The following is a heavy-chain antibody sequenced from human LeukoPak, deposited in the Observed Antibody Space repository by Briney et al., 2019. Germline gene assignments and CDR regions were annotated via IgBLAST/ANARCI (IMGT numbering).Heavy chain of an antibody. CDR3: ASAAGAFDN. D-gene: IGHD6-13*01. CDR2: IWSDGTNR. V-gene: IGHV3-33*01. Sequence: GGSLRLSCAASGLTFSAYGMHWVRQAPGKGLEWVAVIWSDGTNRYYAESVRGRFTISRDNSKNTLYLQMNSLIIEDTAVYYCASAAGAFDNWGQGTTITVSS. J-gene: IGHJ3*02. CDR1: GLTFSAYG.